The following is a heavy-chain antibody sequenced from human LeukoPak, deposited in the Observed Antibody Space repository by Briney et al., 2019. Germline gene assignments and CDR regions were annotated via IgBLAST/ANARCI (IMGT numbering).Heavy chain of an antibody. CDR1: GYTFTGYY. CDR3: ARSRPPYIAVDAFDI. V-gene: IGHV1-2*02. D-gene: IGHD6-19*01. J-gene: IGHJ3*02. CDR2: INPNSGGT. Sequence: ASVKVSCKASGYTFTGYYMHWVRKAPGQGLEWMGWINPNSGGTNYAQKFQGRVTMTRDTSISTAYMELSRLRSDDTAVYYCARSRPPYIAVDAFDIWGQGTMVTVSS.